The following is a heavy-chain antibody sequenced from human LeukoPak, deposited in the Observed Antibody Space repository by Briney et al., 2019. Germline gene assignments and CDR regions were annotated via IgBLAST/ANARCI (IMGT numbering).Heavy chain of an antibody. D-gene: IGHD5-12*01. CDR3: ARHSGYSGSDWTPNPFDY. Sequence: KTSETLSLTCTVSGGFISSYYWSWIRQPPGKGLEWVGYIYYSGSTNYNTSLKSRVTISVDTSKTQFSLKLTYVTAANTAVYYCARHSGYSGSDWTPNPFDYWGQGTLVTVSS. V-gene: IGHV4-59*08. J-gene: IGHJ4*02. CDR1: GGFISSYY. CDR2: IYYSGST.